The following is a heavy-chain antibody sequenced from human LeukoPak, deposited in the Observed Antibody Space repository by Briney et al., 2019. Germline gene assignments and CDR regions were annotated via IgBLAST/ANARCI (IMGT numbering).Heavy chain of an antibody. CDR2: INHSGST. D-gene: IGHD3-10*01. Sequence: SETLSLTCAVYGGSFSGYYWSWIRQPPGKGLEWIGEINHSGSTNYNPSLKSRVTISVDTSKNQFSLKLSSVTAADTAVYYCARWYNYGSGSSQWGQGTLVTVSS. CDR1: GGSFSGYY. V-gene: IGHV4-34*01. J-gene: IGHJ4*02. CDR3: ARWYNYGSGSSQ.